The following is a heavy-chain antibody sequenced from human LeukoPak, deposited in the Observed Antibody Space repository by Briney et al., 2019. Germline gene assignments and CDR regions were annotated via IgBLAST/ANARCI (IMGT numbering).Heavy chain of an antibody. CDR1: GYIFTSYW. V-gene: IGHV5-51*01. CDR3: ARLVDIVVVPNGGMDV. Sequence: GESLKISCKGSGYIFTSYWIGWVRQMPGKGLEWMGIIYPGDSDTRYSPSFQGQVTISADKSISTAYLQWSSLKASDTAMYYCARLVDIVVVPNGGMDVWGQGTTVTVSS. D-gene: IGHD2-2*01. J-gene: IGHJ6*02. CDR2: IYPGDSDT.